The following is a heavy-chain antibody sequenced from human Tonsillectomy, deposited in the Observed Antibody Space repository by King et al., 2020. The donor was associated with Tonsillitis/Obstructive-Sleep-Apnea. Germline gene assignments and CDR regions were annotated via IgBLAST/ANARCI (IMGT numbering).Heavy chain of an antibody. J-gene: IGHJ6*03. V-gene: IGHV1-69*01. Sequence: QLVQSGAEVKKPGSSVKVSGKASGGTVTSHAISWVRQAPGQGLEWMGGIIPMFDTANYAQKFQGRVTITADESTSTVHMELSSLRSDDTAVYYCARLRVEPVAIESPYYYYFMDVWGKGTTVTVSS. CDR3: ARLRVEPVAIESPYYYYFMDV. D-gene: IGHD2-2*02. CDR2: IIPMFDTA. CDR1: GGTVTSHA.